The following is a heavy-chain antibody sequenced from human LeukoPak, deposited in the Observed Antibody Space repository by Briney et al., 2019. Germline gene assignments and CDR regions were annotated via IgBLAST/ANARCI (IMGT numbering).Heavy chain of an antibody. CDR2: ISGSGGST. D-gene: IGHD3-9*01. CDR3: AREGVAGYDILTGYWGYYYMDV. CDR1: GFTFSSYG. V-gene: IGHV3-23*01. Sequence: GGSLRLSCAASGFTFSSYGMSWVRQAPGKGLEWVSAISGSGGSTYYADSVKGRFTISRDNSKNTLYLQMNSLRAEDTAVYYCAREGVAGYDILTGYWGYYYMDVWGKGTTVTVSS. J-gene: IGHJ6*03.